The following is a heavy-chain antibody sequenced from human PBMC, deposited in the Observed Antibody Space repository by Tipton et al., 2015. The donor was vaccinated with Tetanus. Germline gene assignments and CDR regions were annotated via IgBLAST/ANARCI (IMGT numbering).Heavy chain of an antibody. D-gene: IGHD4-17*01. CDR2: IIPIFGTA. Sequence: QLVQSGAEVKKPGSSVKVSCKASGGTFSSYAISWVRQAPGQGLEWMGGIIPIFGTANYAQKFQGRVTITADESTSTAYMELRSLGAEDSAVYYCASPKAALDYGEKFDYWGQGTLVTVSS. J-gene: IGHJ4*02. CDR3: ASPKAALDYGEKFDY. CDR1: GGTFSSYA. V-gene: IGHV1-69*01.